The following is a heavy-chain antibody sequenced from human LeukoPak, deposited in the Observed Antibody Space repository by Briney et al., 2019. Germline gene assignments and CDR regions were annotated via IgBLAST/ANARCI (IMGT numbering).Heavy chain of an antibody. V-gene: IGHV4-59*01. Sequence: SETLSLTCTVSGGSISSYYWSWIGQPPGKGLEWIGYIYYSGSTNYNPSLKSRVTISVDTSKNQFSLKLSSVTAADTAVYYCARASTTIAAAGGYLYYFDYWGQGTLVTVSS. D-gene: IGHD6-13*01. J-gene: IGHJ4*02. CDR3: ARASTTIAAAGGYLYYFDY. CDR2: IYYSGST. CDR1: GGSISSYY.